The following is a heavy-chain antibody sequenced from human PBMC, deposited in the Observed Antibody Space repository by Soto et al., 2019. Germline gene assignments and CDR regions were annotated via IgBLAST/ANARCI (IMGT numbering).Heavy chain of an antibody. CDR2: INPHGGST. Sequence: QLVQSGGEVKQPGASVKVSCKAPRDTFTSYYINWVRQAPGQGLEWMGVINPHGGSTAYAQKFKGRVTLTRATSASTVSMEVSSLTSEDTAMYYCARSSGGNFGIIIEGTNWVAPWGQGTLVTVSS. J-gene: IGHJ5*02. CDR3: ARSSGGNFGIIIEGTNWVAP. V-gene: IGHV1-46*01. CDR1: RDTFTSYY. D-gene: IGHD1-26*01.